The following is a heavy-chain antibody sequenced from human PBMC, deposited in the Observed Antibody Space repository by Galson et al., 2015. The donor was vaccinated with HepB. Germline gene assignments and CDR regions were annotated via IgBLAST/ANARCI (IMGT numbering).Heavy chain of an antibody. V-gene: IGHV3-30-3*01. D-gene: IGHD2-8*01. CDR1: GFTFSSYA. CDR3: ARGPPGVYGLDY. Sequence: SLRLSCAASGFTFSSYAMHWVRQAPGTGLEWVAVVSYDGSNKYYADSVKGRFTISRDNSKNTVYLQMSSLRAEDMAVYYCARGPPGVYGLDYWGQGSLVTVSS. J-gene: IGHJ4*02. CDR2: VSYDGSNK.